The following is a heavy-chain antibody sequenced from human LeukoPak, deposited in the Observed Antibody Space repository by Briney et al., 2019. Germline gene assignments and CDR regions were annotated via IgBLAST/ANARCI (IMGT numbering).Heavy chain of an antibody. D-gene: IGHD6-19*01. CDR3: ARAAAGIAVADPLEY. CDR2: ISAYNGNT. Sequence: ASVKVSCKASGYTFTSYGISWVQQAPGQGLEWMGWISAYNGNTNYAQKLQGRVTMTTDTSTSTAYMELRSLRSDDTAVYYCARAAAGIAVADPLEYWGQGTLVTVSS. CDR1: GYTFTSYG. J-gene: IGHJ4*02. V-gene: IGHV1-18*01.